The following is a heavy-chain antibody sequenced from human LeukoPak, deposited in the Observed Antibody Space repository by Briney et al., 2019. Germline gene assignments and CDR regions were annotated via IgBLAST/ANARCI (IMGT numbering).Heavy chain of an antibody. J-gene: IGHJ4*02. CDR3: ARDRYCTGTTCYTADY. CDR2: ITSSSSTI. Sequence: QPGGSLRLSCTASGFTFSSYNMNWVRQAPGKGLEWISYITSSSSTIYYADSVKGRFIISRDNAKNSLYLQMNSLRAEDTAVYYCARDRYCTGTTCYTADYWAREPWSPSPQ. D-gene: IGHD2-2*02. V-gene: IGHV3-48*01. CDR1: GFTFSSYN.